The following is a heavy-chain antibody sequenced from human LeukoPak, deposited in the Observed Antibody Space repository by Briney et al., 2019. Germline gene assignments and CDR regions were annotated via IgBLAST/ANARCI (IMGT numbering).Heavy chain of an antibody. D-gene: IGHD1-26*01. V-gene: IGHV3-7*01. J-gene: IGHJ4*02. CDR2: IKPDGSEK. Sequence: GGSLRLSCAASGFAITTYWMTWVRQAPGKGLEWVATIKPDGSEKYYVDSVKGRFTISRDNAENSLNLQMNSLRAGDTAVYYCARGGWELLFWGQGTLVTVSS. CDR3: ARGGWELLF. CDR1: GFAITTYW.